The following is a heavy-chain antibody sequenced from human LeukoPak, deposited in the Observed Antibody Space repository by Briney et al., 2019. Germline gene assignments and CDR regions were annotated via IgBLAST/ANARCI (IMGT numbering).Heavy chain of an antibody. Sequence: GESLRLSCAASGFTFSSYSMNWVRQAPGKGLEWVSYISSSSSTIYYADSVKGRFTISRDNAKNSLYLQMNSLRDEDTAVYYRARSPAAIPHYYYYGMDVWGQGTTVTVSS. J-gene: IGHJ6*02. CDR2: ISSSSSTI. CDR1: GFTFSSYS. CDR3: ARSPAAIPHYYYYGMDV. V-gene: IGHV3-48*02. D-gene: IGHD2-2*01.